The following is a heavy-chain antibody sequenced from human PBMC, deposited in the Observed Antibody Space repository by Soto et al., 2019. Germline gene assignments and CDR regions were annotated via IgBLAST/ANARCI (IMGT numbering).Heavy chain of an antibody. V-gene: IGHV4-39*07. CDR2: INHSGST. J-gene: IGHJ6*03. CDR3: ARGLRVADPRRDYYCYMDV. D-gene: IGHD6-19*01. Sequence: SETLSLTCTVSGGSISSSSYYWGWIRQPPGKGMEWIGYINHSGSTNYNPSLKSRVTISVDTSKNQFSLKLSSVTAADTAVYYCARGLRVADPRRDYYCYMDVWGKGTTVTVSS. CDR1: GGSISSSSYY.